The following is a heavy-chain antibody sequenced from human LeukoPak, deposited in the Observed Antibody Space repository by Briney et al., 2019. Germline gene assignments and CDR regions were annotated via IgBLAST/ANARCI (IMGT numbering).Heavy chain of an antibody. Sequence: GGSLRLSCAASGFTFSSYAMSWVRQAPGKGLEWVSAISGSGGSTYYVDSVKGRFTISRDNSKNTLYLQMNSLRAEDTAVYYCANYDSSGYYCVYWGQGTLVTVSS. V-gene: IGHV3-23*01. CDR3: ANYDSSGYYCVY. CDR1: GFTFSSYA. J-gene: IGHJ4*02. CDR2: ISGSGGST. D-gene: IGHD3-22*01.